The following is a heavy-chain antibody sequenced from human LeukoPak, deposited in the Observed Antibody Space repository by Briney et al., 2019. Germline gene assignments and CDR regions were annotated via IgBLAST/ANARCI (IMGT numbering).Heavy chain of an antibody. Sequence: SETLSLTCTVSGGSISSYYWSWIRQPPGKGLEWIGYIYYSGSTNYNPPLKSRVTISVDTSKNQFSLKLSSVTAADTAVYYCAGVSSSIRGYFDYWGQGTLVTVSS. CDR2: IYYSGST. CDR1: GGSISSYY. D-gene: IGHD6-13*01. CDR3: AGVSSSIRGYFDY. J-gene: IGHJ4*02. V-gene: IGHV4-59*01.